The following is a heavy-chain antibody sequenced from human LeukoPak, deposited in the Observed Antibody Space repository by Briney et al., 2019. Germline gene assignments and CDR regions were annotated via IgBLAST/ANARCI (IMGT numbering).Heavy chain of an antibody. D-gene: IGHD6-19*01. Sequence: SETLSLTCAVDGGSFSGYYWSGIRQPPGKGLEWSGEINHSGSTNYNPSLKSRVTISIDTSKNQFSLKLSSVTAADTAVYYRASEPKDGSGWYGWFDPWGQGTLVTVSS. CDR2: INHSGST. J-gene: IGHJ5*02. V-gene: IGHV4-34*01. CDR3: ASEPKDGSGWYGWFDP. CDR1: GGSFSGYY.